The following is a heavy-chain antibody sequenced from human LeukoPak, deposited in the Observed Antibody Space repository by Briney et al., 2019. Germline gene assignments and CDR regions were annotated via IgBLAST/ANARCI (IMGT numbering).Heavy chain of an antibody. Sequence: GGSLRLSCAASGFTLSSYGMHWVRQAPGKGLEWVAFIRYDGNNKYYADSVKGRFTISRDNSKNTLYLQMNSLRGEDTAVYYCAKEYSGSFSYYFDYWGQGTLVTVSS. V-gene: IGHV3-30*02. CDR1: GFTLSSYG. J-gene: IGHJ4*02. D-gene: IGHD1-26*01. CDR3: AKEYSGSFSYYFDY. CDR2: IRYDGNNK.